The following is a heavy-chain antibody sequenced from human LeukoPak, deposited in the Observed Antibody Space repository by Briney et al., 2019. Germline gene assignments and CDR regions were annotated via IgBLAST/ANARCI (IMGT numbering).Heavy chain of an antibody. J-gene: IGHJ4*02. CDR3: ARYDYGRSGFDY. V-gene: IGHV3-66*01. D-gene: IGHD5-12*01. CDR1: GFTFSSYA. Sequence: GGSLRLSCAASGFTFSSYAMTWVRQAPGKGLEWVSVIYSGGTTYYADSVKGRFSISRDNSKNALYLQMNSLRAEDTAVYYCARYDYGRSGFDYWGQGTLVTVSS. CDR2: IYSGGTT.